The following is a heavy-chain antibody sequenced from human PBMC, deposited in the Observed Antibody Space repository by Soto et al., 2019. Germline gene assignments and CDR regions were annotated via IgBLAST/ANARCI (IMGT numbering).Heavy chain of an antibody. Sequence: QVQLQESGPGLVKPSQTLSLTCTVSGGSISSGGYYWSWIRQHPGKGLEWIGYIYYSGSTYYNPSLKSRVTMSVDTSKNQFSLKLSSVTAADTAVYYCARADKYGSGSRYYYYYGMDVWGQGTTVTVSS. J-gene: IGHJ6*02. CDR1: GGSISSGGYY. V-gene: IGHV4-31*03. D-gene: IGHD3-10*01. CDR2: IYYSGST. CDR3: ARADKYGSGSRYYYYYGMDV.